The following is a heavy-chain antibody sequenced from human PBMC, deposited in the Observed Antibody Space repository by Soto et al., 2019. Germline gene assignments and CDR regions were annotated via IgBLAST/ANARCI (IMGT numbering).Heavy chain of an antibody. CDR2: INAGNGNT. Sequence: GASVKVSCKASGYTFTSYAMHWVRQAPGQRLEWKGWINAGNGNTKYSQKFQGRVTITRDTSASTAYMELSSLRSEDTAIYYCARGSAFIGLDYWGQGTPVTVSS. D-gene: IGHD1-26*01. J-gene: IGHJ4*02. V-gene: IGHV1-3*01. CDR1: GYTFTSYA. CDR3: ARGSAFIGLDY.